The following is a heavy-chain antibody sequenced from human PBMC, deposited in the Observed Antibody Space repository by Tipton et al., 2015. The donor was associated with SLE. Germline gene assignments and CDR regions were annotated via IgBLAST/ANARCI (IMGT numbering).Heavy chain of an antibody. CDR1: GFTFSSYD. Sequence: SLRLSCAAYGFTFSSYDMHWVRQAPGKDLEWVSAIGTAGDTYYPGSVKGRFTISIENAKNSLYLQMNSLRAGDTAVYYCARGSPYYYYMDVWGKGTTVTVSS. V-gene: IGHV3-13*01. CDR3: ARGSPYYYYMDV. D-gene: IGHD1-26*01. J-gene: IGHJ6*03. CDR2: IGTAGDT.